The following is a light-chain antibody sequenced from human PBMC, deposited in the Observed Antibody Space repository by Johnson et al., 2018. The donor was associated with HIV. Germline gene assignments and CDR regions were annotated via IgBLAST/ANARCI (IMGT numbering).Light chain of an antibody. J-gene: IGLJ1*01. V-gene: IGLV1-51*02. CDR1: SSTIGNNY. Sequence: QSVLTQPPSVSAAPGQKVAISCSGSSSTIGNNYVSWYQLLPGTAPKLLIYKNDKRPSGIPDRFSGSKSGTSATLGITGLQTGDEADYYCGTWDSGLGAVYVFGPGTKVTVL. CDR3: GTWDSGLGAVYV. CDR2: KND.